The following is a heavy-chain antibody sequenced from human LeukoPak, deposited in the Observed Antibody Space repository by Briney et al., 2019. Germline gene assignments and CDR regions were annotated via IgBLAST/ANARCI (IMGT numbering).Heavy chain of an antibody. CDR1: GGSISSYY. Sequence: SETLSLTCSVSGGSISSYYWSWIRQPAGKGLEWVGRIYTSGSTNYNPSLKSRVTMSVGTSKNQFSLKLSSVTAADTAVYYCARAGYYYDSSGYSYGMDVWGQGTAVTVSS. D-gene: IGHD3-22*01. J-gene: IGHJ6*02. CDR3: ARAGYYYDSSGYSYGMDV. V-gene: IGHV4-4*07. CDR2: IYTSGST.